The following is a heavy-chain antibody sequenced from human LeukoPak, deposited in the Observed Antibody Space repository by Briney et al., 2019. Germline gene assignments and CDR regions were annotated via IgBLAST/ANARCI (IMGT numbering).Heavy chain of an antibody. CDR1: GFTFSSYA. V-gene: IGHV3-23*01. CDR2: ISGSGGST. J-gene: IGHJ4*02. CDR3: AKAQRSMVRGVLDY. D-gene: IGHD3-10*01. Sequence: PGGSLRLSCAASGFTFSSYAMSWVRQAPGKGLEWASAISGSGGSTYYADSVKGRFTISRDNSKNTLYLQMNSLRAEDTAVYYCAKAQRSMVRGVLDYWGQGTLVTVSS.